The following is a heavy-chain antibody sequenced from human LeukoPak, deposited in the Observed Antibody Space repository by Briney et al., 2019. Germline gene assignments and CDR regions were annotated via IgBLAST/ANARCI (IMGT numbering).Heavy chain of an antibody. D-gene: IGHD7-27*01. V-gene: IGHV3-23*01. Sequence: GGSLRLSCAASGFTFSTYTMYWVRHPPGKRLEWVSIIGNNGGGVHYADSVRGRFTISRDNSKNALYLQMNSLRVEDTAVYYCAIDPNWGTHSWGRGVLVTVSS. CDR3: AIDPNWGTHS. CDR2: IGNNGGGV. CDR1: GFTFSTYT. J-gene: IGHJ4*02.